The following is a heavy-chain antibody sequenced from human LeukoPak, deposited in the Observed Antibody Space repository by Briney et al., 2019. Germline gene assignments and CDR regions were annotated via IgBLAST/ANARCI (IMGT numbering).Heavy chain of an antibody. CDR2: TVGSGPDT. D-gene: IGHD6-13*01. J-gene: IGHJ4*02. CDR3: AKDTPDTVAAAPDDYYFDY. Sequence: PGGSLGLSCAASGFTFTNYAMSWVRQTPGKGLEWVSATVGSGPDTYHADSVKGRFTVSRDNSRNTLYLQMNSLRAEDTAVYYCAKDTPDTVAAAPDDYYFDYWGQGTLVTVSS. V-gene: IGHV3-23*01. CDR1: GFTFTNYA.